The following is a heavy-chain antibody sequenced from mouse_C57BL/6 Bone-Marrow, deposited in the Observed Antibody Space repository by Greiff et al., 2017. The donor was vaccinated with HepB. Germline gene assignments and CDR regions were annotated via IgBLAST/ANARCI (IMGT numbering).Heavy chain of an antibody. V-gene: IGHV5-2*01. Sequence: DVKLVESGGGLVQPGESLKLSCESNEYEFPSHDMSWVRKTPEKRLELVAAINSDGGSTYYPDTMERRFIISRDNTKKTLYLQMSSLRSEDTALYYCARHGGETGTWYFDVWGTGTTVTVSS. CDR3: ARHGGETGTWYFDV. CDR1: EYEFPSHD. D-gene: IGHD4-1*01. CDR2: INSDGGST. J-gene: IGHJ1*03.